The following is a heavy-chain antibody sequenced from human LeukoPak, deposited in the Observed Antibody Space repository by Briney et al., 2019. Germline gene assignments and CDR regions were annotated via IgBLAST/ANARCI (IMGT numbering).Heavy chain of an antibody. V-gene: IGHV4-31*03. CDR2: IYYSGST. J-gene: IGHJ3*02. Sequence: SQTLSLTCTVSGGSISSGGYYWSWIRQHPGEGLEWIGYIYYSGSTYYNPSLKSRVTISVDTSKNQFSLKLSSVTAADTAVYYCARDAPMVRGVITDDAFDIWGQGTMVTVSS. CDR3: ARDAPMVRGVITDDAFDI. D-gene: IGHD3-10*01. CDR1: GGSISSGGYY.